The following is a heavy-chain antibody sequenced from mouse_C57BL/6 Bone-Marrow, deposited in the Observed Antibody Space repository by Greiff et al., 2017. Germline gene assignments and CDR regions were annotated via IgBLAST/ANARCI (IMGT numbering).Heavy chain of an antibody. J-gene: IGHJ2*01. CDR2: ISSGGSYT. D-gene: IGHD4-1*01. CDR1: GFTFSSYG. Sequence: EVQLVESGGDLVKPGGSLKLSCAASGFTFSSYGMSWVRQTPDQRLEWVATISSGGSYTYYPDSVKGRFTISRDNAKNTLYLQMSSLKSEDTAMYYCARRGLGLGYWGQGTTLTVSS. V-gene: IGHV5-6*01. CDR3: ARRGLGLGY.